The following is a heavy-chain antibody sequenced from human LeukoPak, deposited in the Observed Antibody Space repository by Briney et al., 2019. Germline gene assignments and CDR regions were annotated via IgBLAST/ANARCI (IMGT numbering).Heavy chain of an antibody. J-gene: IGHJ5*02. CDR2: ISGSGGST. CDR3: AKTTMVRGVDVNWFDP. D-gene: IGHD3-10*01. CDR1: GFTFSSYA. Sequence: PGGSLRLFCAASGFTFSSYAMSWVRQAPGKGLEWVSAISGSGGSTYYADSVKGRFTISRDNSKNTLYLQMNSLRAEDTAVYYCAKTTMVRGVDVNWFDPWGQGTLVTVSS. V-gene: IGHV3-23*01.